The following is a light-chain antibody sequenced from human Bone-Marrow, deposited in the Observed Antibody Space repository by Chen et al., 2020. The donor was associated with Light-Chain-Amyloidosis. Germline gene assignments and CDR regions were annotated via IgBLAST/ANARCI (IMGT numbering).Light chain of an antibody. CDR3: CSYAGSNPVV. Sequence: QSALTQPRSVSGSPGQSVTISCTGTSSDVGAYNFVSWYQQHPGKAPKVTIYDVSERPSGVPDRFSGSKSGNTTSLTISGLQAEDEADYYCCSYAGSNPVVFGGGTKLTVL. CDR2: DVS. CDR1: SSDVGAYNF. J-gene: IGLJ2*01. V-gene: IGLV2-11*01.